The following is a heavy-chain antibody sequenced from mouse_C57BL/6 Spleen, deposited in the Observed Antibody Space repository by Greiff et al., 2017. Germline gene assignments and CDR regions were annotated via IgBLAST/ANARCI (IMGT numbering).Heavy chain of an antibody. CDR3: ARGGGTGDY. D-gene: IGHD1-1*02. J-gene: IGHJ2*01. CDR2: LFPGDGDT. CDR1: GYAFSSSW. V-gene: IGHV1-82*01. Sequence: QVQLQQSGPELVKPGASVKISCKASGYAFSSSWMNWVKQRPGKGLEWIGRLFPGDGDTNYNGKFKGKATLTADKYSSTAYMQLSSLTSEDSAVYFCARGGGTGDYWGQGTTLTVSS.